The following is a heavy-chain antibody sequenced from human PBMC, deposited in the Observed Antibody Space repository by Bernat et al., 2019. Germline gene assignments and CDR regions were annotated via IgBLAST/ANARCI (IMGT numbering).Heavy chain of an antibody. J-gene: IGHJ6*02. CDR2: IKSKTDGGTT. V-gene: IGHV3-15*07. CDR1: GFTFSNAW. D-gene: IGHD3-9*01. CDR3: TTDHRPKVLRYCDWLFPDYYYYGMDV. Sequence: EVQLVESGGGLVKPGGSLRLSCAASGFTFSNAWMNWVRQAPGKGLEWVGRIKSKTDGGTTDYAAPVKGRFTISRDDSKNTLYLQMNSLKTEDTAVYYYTTDHRPKVLRYCDWLFPDYYYYGMDVWGQGTTVTVSS.